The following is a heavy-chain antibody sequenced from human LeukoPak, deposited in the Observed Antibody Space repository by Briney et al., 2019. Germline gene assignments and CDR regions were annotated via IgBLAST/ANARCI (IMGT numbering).Heavy chain of an antibody. Sequence: ASVEVSCKASGGTFSSYAISWVRQAPGQGLEWMGGIIPIFGTANYAQKFQGRVTITADESTSTAYMELGSLRSEDTAVYYCARSMGAKTAGIAVAGLDYWGQGTLATVSS. CDR2: IIPIFGTA. J-gene: IGHJ4*02. D-gene: IGHD6-19*01. CDR1: GGTFSSYA. V-gene: IGHV1-69*13. CDR3: ARSMGAKTAGIAVAGLDY.